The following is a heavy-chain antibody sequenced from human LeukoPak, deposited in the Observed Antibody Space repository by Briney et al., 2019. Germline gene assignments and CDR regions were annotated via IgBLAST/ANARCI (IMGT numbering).Heavy chain of an antibody. V-gene: IGHV1-46*01. D-gene: IGHD2-2*01. CDR2: INPSGGTT. J-gene: IGHJ4*02. CDR3: ARTMVPAAPVDF. CDR1: GYTFITYY. Sequence: GASVKVSCKASGYTFITYYMHWVRQAPGQGLEWMGIINPSGGTTNYAQKFQGRVTMTRDTSTSTVYMELSSLRSDDTAVYYCARTMVPAAPVDFWGQGTLVTVSS.